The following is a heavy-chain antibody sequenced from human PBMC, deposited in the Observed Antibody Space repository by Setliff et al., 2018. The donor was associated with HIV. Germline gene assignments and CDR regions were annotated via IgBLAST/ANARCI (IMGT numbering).Heavy chain of an antibody. Sequence: ASVKVSCKASGDTFTDYYFHWLRQAPGQGLEWMGRINPNSGGTNYAQKFRGRVTMTRDTSTDTAYMELSSLRSDDTAMYYCATDPGYSSTWYSESFQHWGQGTVVTVSS. CDR2: INPNSGGT. J-gene: IGHJ1*01. CDR3: ATDPGYSSTWYSESFQH. V-gene: IGHV1-2*06. D-gene: IGHD6-13*01. CDR1: GDTFTDYY.